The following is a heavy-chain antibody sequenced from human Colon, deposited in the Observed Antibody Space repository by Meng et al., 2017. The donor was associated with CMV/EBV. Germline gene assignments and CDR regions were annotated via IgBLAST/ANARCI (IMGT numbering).Heavy chain of an antibody. J-gene: IGHJ6*02. CDR1: GYTFTSYY. CDR3: ARVVADSFGMDV. V-gene: IGHV1-2*02. Sequence: ASVKVSCKASGYTFTSYYMHWVRQAPGQGLEWMGWFNLDSDSTKYAQKFQGRVIMTRDTAISSVSLELSRLRSDDTAVYYCARVVADSFGMDVWGQGTTVTVSS. D-gene: IGHD5-12*01. CDR2: FNLDSDST.